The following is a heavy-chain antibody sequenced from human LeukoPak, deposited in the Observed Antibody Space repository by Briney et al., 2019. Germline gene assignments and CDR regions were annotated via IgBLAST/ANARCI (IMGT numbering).Heavy chain of an antibody. CDR3: ARDVLGGFDY. V-gene: IGHV3-48*03. CDR1: GFTFSSFE. J-gene: IGHJ4*02. CDR2: ITSSASTI. Sequence: GGSLRLSCAASGFTFSSFEMNWVRQAPGKGLEWVSYITSSASTIYYAESVKGRFTISRDNAKNSLYLQMNSLRAEDTAVYYCARDVLGGFDYWGQGTLVTVSS. D-gene: IGHD2-8*01.